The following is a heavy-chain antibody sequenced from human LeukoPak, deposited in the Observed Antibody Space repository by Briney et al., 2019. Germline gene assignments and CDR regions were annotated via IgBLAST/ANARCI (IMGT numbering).Heavy chain of an antibody. CDR3: AREGSPYDSRNYYLSWFDP. D-gene: IGHD3-22*01. V-gene: IGHV1-18*01. J-gene: IGHJ5*02. Sequence: GASVKVSCRTSGYTFNTCGIAWVRQAPGQGLEWMGWISAYNGNTNYAQNLQDRVTMTTDTSTTTAYMELRSLRSDDTAVYYCAREGSPYDSRNYYLSWFDPWGQGTLVTVSS. CDR2: ISAYNGNT. CDR1: GYTFNTCG.